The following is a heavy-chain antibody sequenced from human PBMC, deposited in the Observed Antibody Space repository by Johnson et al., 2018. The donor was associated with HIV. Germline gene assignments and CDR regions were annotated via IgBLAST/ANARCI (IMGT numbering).Heavy chain of an antibody. D-gene: IGHD2-15*01. CDR1: GFTVSSNY. J-gene: IGHJ3*02. V-gene: IGHV3-66*01. Sequence: MLLVESGGGLVQPGGSLRRSCAASGFTVSSNYMNWVRQAPGKGLERVALLYSGGSTYYADSVKGRFTISRDNSKNTLYLQMNSLRAEDTAVYYCARDGYCSGGSCYSGDRLDAFDIWGQGTMVTVSS. CDR3: ARDGYCSGGSCYSGDRLDAFDI. CDR2: LYSGGST.